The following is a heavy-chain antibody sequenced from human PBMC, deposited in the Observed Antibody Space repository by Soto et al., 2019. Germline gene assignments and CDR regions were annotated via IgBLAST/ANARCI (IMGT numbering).Heavy chain of an antibody. J-gene: IGHJ5*02. V-gene: IGHV1-69*13. CDR1: GGTFSSYA. D-gene: IGHD3-22*01. Sequence: SVKVSCKASGGTFSSYAISWVRQAPGQGLEWMGGIIPIFGTANYTQKFQGRVTITADESTSTAYMELSSLRSDDTAVYYCALSSGYGGSWFDPWGQGTLVTVSS. CDR2: IIPIFGTA. CDR3: ALSSGYGGSWFDP.